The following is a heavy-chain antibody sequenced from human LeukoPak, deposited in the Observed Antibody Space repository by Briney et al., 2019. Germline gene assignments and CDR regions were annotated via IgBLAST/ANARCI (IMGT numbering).Heavy chain of an antibody. CDR1: GGTFSSYA. V-gene: IGHV1-69*13. CDR2: IIPIFGTA. CDR3: ARSGSYPSHYYYMDV. J-gene: IGHJ6*03. Sequence: ASVKVSCKASGGTFSSYAISWVRQAPGQGLEWMGGIIPIFGTANYAQKFQGRVTITADESTSTAYMELSSLRSEDTAVYYCARSGSYPSHYYYMDVWGKGTTVTVSS. D-gene: IGHD1-26*01.